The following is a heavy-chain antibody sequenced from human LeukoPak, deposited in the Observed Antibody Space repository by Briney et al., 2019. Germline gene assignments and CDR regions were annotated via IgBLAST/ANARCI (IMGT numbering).Heavy chain of an antibody. Sequence: LPGGSLRLSCAASGFTFSSYDMPWVRQATGKGLEWVSAIGTAGDTYYPGSVKGRFTISRENAKNSLYLQMNSLRAGDTAVYYCARVASGYCSGGSCYSFTRYWYFDLWGRGTLATVSS. CDR3: ARVASGYCSGGSCYSFTRYWYFDL. CDR1: GFTFSSYD. CDR2: IGTAGDT. D-gene: IGHD2-15*01. V-gene: IGHV3-13*01. J-gene: IGHJ2*01.